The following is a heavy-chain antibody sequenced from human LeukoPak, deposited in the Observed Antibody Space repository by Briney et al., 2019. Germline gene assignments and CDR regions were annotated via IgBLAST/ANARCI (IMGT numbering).Heavy chain of an antibody. CDR2: INHSGST. CDR1: GGSISSSSYY. V-gene: IGHV4-39*07. Sequence: SETLSLTCTVSGGSISSSSYYWSWIRQPPGKGLEWIGEINHSGSTNYNPSLKSRVTISVDTSKNQFSLKLSSVTAADTAVYYCARGFQFSGSYYVSAFDIWGQGTMVTVSS. CDR3: ARGFQFSGSYYVSAFDI. J-gene: IGHJ3*02. D-gene: IGHD1-26*01.